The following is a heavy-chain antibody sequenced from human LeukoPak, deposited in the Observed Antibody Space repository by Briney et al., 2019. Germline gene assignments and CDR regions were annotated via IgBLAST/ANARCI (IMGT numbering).Heavy chain of an antibody. CDR3: ARDRPPMATIDY. D-gene: IGHD5-24*01. Sequence: GGSLRLSCAASGFTFGSYWMQWVRQTPEKGLVWVAHINNDGSNTIYADSVKGRFTISRDNSKNTLYLQMNSLRAEDTAVYYCARDRPPMATIDYWGQGTLVTVSS. CDR2: INNDGSNT. V-gene: IGHV3-74*01. CDR1: GFTFGSYW. J-gene: IGHJ4*02.